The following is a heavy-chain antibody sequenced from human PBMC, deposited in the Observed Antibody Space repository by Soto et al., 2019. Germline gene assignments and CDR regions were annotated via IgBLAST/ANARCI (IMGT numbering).Heavy chain of an antibody. V-gene: IGHV4-31*03. CDR3: ARTSTSGTRFDY. J-gene: IGHJ4*02. D-gene: IGHD1-1*01. CDR1: GGSIRSPNFS. Sequence: PSETLSLTCTVIGGSIRSPNFSWSWIRQHPGKGPEWIGNIYYNGTTTYSPSLESRLTISLDPSKNQFSLTLKSVTAADTAVYYCARTSTSGTRFDYWGQGSLVTVSS. CDR2: IYYNGTT.